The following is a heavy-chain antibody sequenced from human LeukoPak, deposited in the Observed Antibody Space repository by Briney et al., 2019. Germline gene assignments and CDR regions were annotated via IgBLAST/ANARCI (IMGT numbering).Heavy chain of an antibody. D-gene: IGHD6-13*01. J-gene: IGHJ4*02. V-gene: IGHV5-51*01. Sequence: GESLKISCKHSEYSFPNYCIGWVRQMPGNGLEWMGIIYPDDSDTRYSPSFQGQVTISADKSTSTAYLQWSSLKASETAMYYCAIGRGGQQLGDYWGQGALVTVSS. CDR2: IYPDDSDT. CDR1: EYSFPNYC. CDR3: AIGRGGQQLGDY.